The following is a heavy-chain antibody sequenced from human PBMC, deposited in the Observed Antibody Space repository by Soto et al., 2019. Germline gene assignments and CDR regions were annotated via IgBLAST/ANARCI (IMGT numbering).Heavy chain of an antibody. J-gene: IGHJ6*02. CDR2: ISYDGSNK. V-gene: IGHV3-30*03. D-gene: IGHD3-22*01. CDR1: GSTFSSYC. CDR3: ARAKYSSGTSGGMDV. Sequence: PXEFLSLSCAASGSTFSSYCMHWVRQAPGKGLEWVAVISYDGSNKYYAQKLQGRVTMTRDTSISTAYMELSRLRSDDTAVYYCARAKYSSGTSGGMDVWGQGTTVTV.